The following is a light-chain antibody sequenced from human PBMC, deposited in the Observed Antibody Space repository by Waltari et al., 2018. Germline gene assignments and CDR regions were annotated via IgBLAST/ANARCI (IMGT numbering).Light chain of an antibody. CDR2: GST. Sequence: QSVLTQPPSVSGAPGQRVTISCTGSGSHIGAGYDVHWYHQVPRPAPKLLIYGSTRRPLGGPERFFGSTSGTSASLTITGLQAEDEGDYYCQSYDTSLTVVFGGGTKLTVL. CDR3: QSYDTSLTVV. V-gene: IGLV1-40*01. J-gene: IGLJ3*02. CDR1: GSHIGAGYD.